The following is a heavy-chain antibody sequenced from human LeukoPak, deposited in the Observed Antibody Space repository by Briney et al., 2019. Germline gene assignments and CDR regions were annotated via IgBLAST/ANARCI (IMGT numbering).Heavy chain of an antibody. CDR2: INPDGTII. CDR3: AKDLSWNTADR. Sequence: GGSLILSCVASGFTYTNYWMHWFRQVSGKGPVWVSRINPDGTIIDYADFVKGRFTISRDNAKNLLYLQMKGLRADDTALYYCAKDLSWNTADRWGQGTLVTVSS. D-gene: IGHD1/OR15-1a*01. V-gene: IGHV3-74*01. CDR1: GFTYTNYW. J-gene: IGHJ5*02.